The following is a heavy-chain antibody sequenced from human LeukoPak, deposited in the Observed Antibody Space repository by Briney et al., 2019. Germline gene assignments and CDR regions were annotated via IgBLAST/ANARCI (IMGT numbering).Heavy chain of an antibody. D-gene: IGHD6-6*01. V-gene: IGHV3-48*01. CDR1: GFTFSPYT. Sequence: PGGSLRLSCAASGFTFSPYTMHWFRRPPGKGLEWLSYINTGSTTIYYADSVKGRFTISRDNAKNSLYLQLNSLRAEDTAVYCCARDSSVCAFDVWGQGTMVTVSS. CDR3: ARDSSVCAFDV. CDR2: INTGSTTI. J-gene: IGHJ3*01.